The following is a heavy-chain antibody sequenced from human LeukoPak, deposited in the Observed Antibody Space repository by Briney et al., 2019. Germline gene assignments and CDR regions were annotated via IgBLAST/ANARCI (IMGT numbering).Heavy chain of an antibody. CDR3: ARLADYDSSGYLSY. CDR2: INPSGGSA. Sequence: ASVKVSCKASGYTFTRYYMHWVRQTPGQGLEWMGIINPSGGSARYAQKFQGRVAMTRDTSTSTVYMEVSSLRSEDTAVYYCARLADYDSSGYLSYWGQGTLVTVSS. D-gene: IGHD3-22*01. CDR1: GYTFTRYY. V-gene: IGHV1-46*01. J-gene: IGHJ4*02.